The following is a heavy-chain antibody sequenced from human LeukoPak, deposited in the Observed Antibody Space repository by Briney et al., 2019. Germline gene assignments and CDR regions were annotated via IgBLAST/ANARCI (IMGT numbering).Heavy chain of an antibody. Sequence: MPSETLSLTCTVSGGSISSYYWSWIRQPPGKGLEWIGYIYYSGSTNYNPSLKSRVTISVDTSKNQFSLKLSSVTAADTAVYYCARHGYCSSTSCYGDAFDIWGQGTMVAVSS. CDR3: ARHGYCSSTSCYGDAFDI. V-gene: IGHV4-59*08. D-gene: IGHD2-2*03. CDR2: IYYSGST. J-gene: IGHJ3*02. CDR1: GGSISSYY.